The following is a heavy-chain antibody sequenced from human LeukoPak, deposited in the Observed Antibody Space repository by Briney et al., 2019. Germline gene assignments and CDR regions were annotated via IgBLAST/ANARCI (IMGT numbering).Heavy chain of an antibody. Sequence: GGSLRLSCTASGFTFGDYAMSWVRHAPGKGLEWVSRITIDGSSTTYADSVKGRFTISRDSAKNTLYLQMNSLRAEDTAVYYCTRDRFYAMDAWGQGTTVTVSS. CDR1: GFTFGDYA. V-gene: IGHV3-74*03. CDR2: ITIDGSST. CDR3: TRDRFYAMDA. J-gene: IGHJ6*02.